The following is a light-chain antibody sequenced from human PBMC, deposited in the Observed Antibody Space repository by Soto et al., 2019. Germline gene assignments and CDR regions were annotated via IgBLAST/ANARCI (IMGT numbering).Light chain of an antibody. J-gene: IGLJ1*01. Sequence: QSALTQPPSASGSPGQSGAISCTGTSSDVGGYNYVSWYQQHPGKAPKLMIYEVNKRHSGVPDRFSGSKSGNTASLTVSGLQAEDEADYYCSSYAGSSNVFGTGTKLTVL. V-gene: IGLV2-8*01. CDR3: SSYAGSSNV. CDR1: SSDVGGYNY. CDR2: EVN.